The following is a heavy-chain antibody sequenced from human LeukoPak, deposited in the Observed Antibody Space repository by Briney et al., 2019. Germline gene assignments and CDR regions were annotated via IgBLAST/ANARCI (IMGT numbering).Heavy chain of an antibody. CDR2: IYHSGST. J-gene: IGHJ3*02. D-gene: IGHD2-2*01. CDR3: ARLKFVVDQDAFDI. CDR1: GGSISSYY. V-gene: IGHV4-59*01. Sequence: SETLSLTCTVSGGSISSYYWSWIRQPPEKGLEWIGYIYHSGSTNYNPSLKSRVTISVDTSKNQFSLKLSSVTAADTAVYYCARLKFVVDQDAFDIWGQGTMVTVSS.